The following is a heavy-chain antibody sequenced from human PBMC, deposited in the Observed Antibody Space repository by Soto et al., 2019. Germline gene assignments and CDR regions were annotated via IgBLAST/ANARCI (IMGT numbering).Heavy chain of an antibody. D-gene: IGHD1-26*01. J-gene: IGHJ5*02. CDR3: ATQEVGGSYVYTFDP. CDR2: IYYSGST. Sequence: SETLSLTCTVSGGSISSYYWSWIRQPPGKGLEWIGSIYYSGSTYYNPSLKSRVTISVDTSKDQFSLKLSSVTAADTAVYYCATQEVGGSYVYTFDPWGQGTLVTVSS. CDR1: GGSISSYY. V-gene: IGHV4-59*05.